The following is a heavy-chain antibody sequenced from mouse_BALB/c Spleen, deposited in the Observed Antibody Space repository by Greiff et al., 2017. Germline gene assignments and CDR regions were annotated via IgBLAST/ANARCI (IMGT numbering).Heavy chain of an antibody. V-gene: IGHV5-17*02. CDR1: GFTFSSFG. CDR2: ISSGSSTI. D-gene: IGHD1-1*01. CDR3: ARSSYYGSRSYYFDY. Sequence: EVKLVESGGGLVQPGGSRKLSCAASGFTFSSFGMHWVRQAPEKGLEWVAYISSGSSTIYYADTVKGRFTISRDNPKNTLFLQMTSLRSEDTAMYYCARSSYYGSRSYYFDYWGQGTTLTVSS. J-gene: IGHJ2*01.